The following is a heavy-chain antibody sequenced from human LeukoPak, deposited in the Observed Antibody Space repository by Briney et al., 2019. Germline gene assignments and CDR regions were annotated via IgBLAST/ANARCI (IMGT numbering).Heavy chain of an antibody. Sequence: SETLSLTCTVSGYSISSSYYWGWIRQPPGKGLEWIGSIYYSGSTYYNPSLKSRVTISVDTSKNQFSLKLSSVTAADTAVYYCARQAAGGSYYPDWFDPWGQGTLVTVSS. D-gene: IGHD1-26*01. J-gene: IGHJ5*02. V-gene: IGHV4-39*01. CDR2: IYYSGST. CDR1: GYSISSSYY. CDR3: ARQAAGGSYYPDWFDP.